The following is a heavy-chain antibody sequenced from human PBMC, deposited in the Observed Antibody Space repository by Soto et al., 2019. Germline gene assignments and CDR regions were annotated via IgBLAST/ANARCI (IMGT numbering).Heavy chain of an antibody. D-gene: IGHD3-16*01. V-gene: IGHV1-18*01. CDR1: GYTFTTYG. CDR3: ARGPCLGDHQY. J-gene: IGHJ4*02. CDR2: ISAYSGKT. Sequence: QVQLVQSGGEVKKPGASVKVSCKTSGYTFTTYGISWVRQAPGQGLEWVGWISAYSGKTHYAQKFQGKVTMTTDTSTNTAYLALRSLRCDDTAVYYWARGPCLGDHQYWGQGTPVTVSS.